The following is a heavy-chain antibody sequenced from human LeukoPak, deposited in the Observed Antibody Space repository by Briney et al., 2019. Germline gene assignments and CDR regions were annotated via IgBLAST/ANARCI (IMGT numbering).Heavy chain of an antibody. CDR3: ARVGGGYSSSSRYVWFDP. CDR2: MNPNSGNT. CDR1: GYTFTSYD. Sequence: ASVKVSCKASGYTFTSYDINWVRQATGQGLEWMGWMNPNSGNTGYAQKFQGGVTMTRNTSISTAYMELSSLRSEDTAVYYCARVGGGYSSSSRYVWFDPWGQGTLVTVSS. V-gene: IGHV1-8*01. D-gene: IGHD6-6*01. J-gene: IGHJ5*02.